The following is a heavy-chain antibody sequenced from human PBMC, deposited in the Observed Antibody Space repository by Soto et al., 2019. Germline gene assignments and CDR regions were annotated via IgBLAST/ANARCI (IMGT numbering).Heavy chain of an antibody. J-gene: IGHJ3*02. V-gene: IGHV4-39*01. CDR2: IYYSGST. CDR1: GGSISSSSYY. Sequence: SETLSLTCTVSGGSISSSSYYWGWIRQPPGKGLEWIGSIYYSGSTYYNPSLKSRVTISVDTSKNQFSLKLSSVTAADTAVYYCASLRLKVYGSGSWAADAFDIWGQGTMVTVSS. D-gene: IGHD3-10*01. CDR3: ASLRLKVYGSGSWAADAFDI.